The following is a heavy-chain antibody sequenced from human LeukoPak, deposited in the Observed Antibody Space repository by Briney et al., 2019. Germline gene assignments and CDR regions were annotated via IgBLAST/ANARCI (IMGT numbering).Heavy chain of an antibody. CDR1: GFTFSNYW. Sequence: GGSLRLSCAASGFTFSNYWMSWVRQAPGKGLEWVANIKQDGSEKYYVDYVKGRFTISRDNAKNSLYLQMNSLRTEDTAVYYCASPHYCSSASCYPYYYYMDVWGKGTTVTVSS. D-gene: IGHD2-2*01. J-gene: IGHJ6*03. CDR2: IKQDGSEK. V-gene: IGHV3-7*01. CDR3: ASPHYCSSASCYPYYYYMDV.